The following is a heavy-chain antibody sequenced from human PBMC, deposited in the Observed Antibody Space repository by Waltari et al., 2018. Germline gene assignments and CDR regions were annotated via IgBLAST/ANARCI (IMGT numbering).Heavy chain of an antibody. CDR1: GFTFSSYW. CDR2: IKQDGSEK. CDR3: ASEILLWSGYESDY. D-gene: IGHD3-3*01. J-gene: IGHJ4*02. V-gene: IGHV3-7*01. Sequence: SCAASGFTFSSYWMSWVRQAPGKGLEWVVNIKQDGSEKYYVDSVKGRFTISRDNAKNSLYLQMNSLRAEDTAVYYCASEILLWSGYESDYWGQGTLVTVSS.